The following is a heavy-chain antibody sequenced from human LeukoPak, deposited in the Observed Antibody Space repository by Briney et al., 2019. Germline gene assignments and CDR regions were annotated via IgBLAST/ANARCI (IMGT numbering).Heavy chain of an antibody. CDR3: AIHCSGGSCYSGYFDY. CDR1: GYSFTSYW. D-gene: IGHD2-15*01. J-gene: IGHJ4*02. Sequence: GESLKISCKGSGYSFTSYWNGWVRQMPGKGLEWMGIIYPGDSDTRYSPSFQGQVTISADKSISTAYLQWSSLKASDTAMYYCAIHCSGGSCYSGYFDYWGQGTLVTVSS. CDR2: IYPGDSDT. V-gene: IGHV5-51*01.